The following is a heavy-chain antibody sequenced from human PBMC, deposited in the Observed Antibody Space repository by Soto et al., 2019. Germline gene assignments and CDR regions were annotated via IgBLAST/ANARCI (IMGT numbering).Heavy chain of an antibody. J-gene: IGHJ6*02. Sequence: TLSLTCTVSGGSFRGYYWGWFRQPPGKGLEWIGEINHSGTSNYHPSLKSRVTISVATSKNQFSLTVNSVTPADTAVYYCARGELTFFCGTDVWGQGTTVT. V-gene: IGHV4-34*01. D-gene: IGHD1-7*01. CDR3: ARGELTFFCGTDV. CDR1: GGSFRGYY. CDR2: INHSGTS.